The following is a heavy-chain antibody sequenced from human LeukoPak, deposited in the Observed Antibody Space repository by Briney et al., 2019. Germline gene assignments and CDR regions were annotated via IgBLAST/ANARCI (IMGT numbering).Heavy chain of an antibody. J-gene: IGHJ4*02. CDR1: GFTFSSYG. CDR3: ARDPVNYYDSSGYYHSPDY. Sequence: GRSLRLSCAASGFTFSSYGMHWVRQAPGKGLEWVAVISYDGSNKYYADSVKGRFTISRDNAKNSLYLQMNSLRDEDTAVYYCARDPVNYYDSSGYYHSPDYWGQGTLVTVSS. CDR2: ISYDGSNK. V-gene: IGHV3-30*03. D-gene: IGHD3-22*01.